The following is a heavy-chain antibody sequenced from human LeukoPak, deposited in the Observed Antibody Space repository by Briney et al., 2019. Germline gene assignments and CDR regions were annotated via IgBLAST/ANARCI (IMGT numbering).Heavy chain of an antibody. CDR2: ISAYNGNT. Sequence: ASVKVSCKASGYNFSSYGITWVRQAPGQGLEWMGWISAYNGNTNYAQKIQDRVTMTTDTYTSTAYMELRRLRADDTAVYYCAREEYVWGSYRNVDYWGQGTLVTVSS. D-gene: IGHD3-16*02. V-gene: IGHV1-18*01. CDR3: AREEYVWGSYRNVDY. CDR1: GYNFSSYG. J-gene: IGHJ4*02.